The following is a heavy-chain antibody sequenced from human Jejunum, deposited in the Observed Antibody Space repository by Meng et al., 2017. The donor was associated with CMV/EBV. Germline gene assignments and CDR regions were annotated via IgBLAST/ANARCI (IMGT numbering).Heavy chain of an antibody. D-gene: IGHD4-23*01. J-gene: IGHJ5*02. Sequence: GYSISSGYSWGWVRQPPGKGLEWIGHINHDGSAYYHPSLKSRVTISVDASKNHFSLKLNSVTAADTAVYYCARSDGGNSEGRFDPWGQGTLVTVSS. V-gene: IGHV4-38-2*01. CDR1: GYSISSGYS. CDR3: ARSDGGNSEGRFDP. CDR2: INHDGSA.